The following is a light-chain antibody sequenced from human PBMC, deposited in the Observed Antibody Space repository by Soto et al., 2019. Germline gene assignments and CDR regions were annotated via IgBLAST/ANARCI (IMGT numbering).Light chain of an antibody. CDR3: QQSFSGLGT. Sequence: DIQMTQSPSSLSASVGERVTITCRASQSINTYLNWFQQNPGKAPKLLIYAASTLPSGVPSRFSGSGSGTDFTLTISSLQREDFATYYCQQSFSGLGTFGPGTKVDIK. CDR2: AAS. V-gene: IGKV1-39*01. CDR1: QSINTY. J-gene: IGKJ3*01.